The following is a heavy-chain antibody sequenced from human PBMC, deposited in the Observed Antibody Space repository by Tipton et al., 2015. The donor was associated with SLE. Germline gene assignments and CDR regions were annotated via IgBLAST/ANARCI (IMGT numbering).Heavy chain of an antibody. V-gene: IGHV4-38-2*01. D-gene: IGHD3-22*01. CDR2: IYHSGST. J-gene: IGHJ6*02. Sequence: TLSLTCAVSGYSISSGYYWGWIRQPPGKGLEWIGTIYHSGSTYYNPSLKSRVTISVDTSKNQFSLKLSSVTAADTAVYYCARGQYYYDSSGYSYYYYGMDVWGQGTTVTVSS. CDR1: GYSISSGYY. CDR3: ARGQYYYDSSGYSYYYYGMDV.